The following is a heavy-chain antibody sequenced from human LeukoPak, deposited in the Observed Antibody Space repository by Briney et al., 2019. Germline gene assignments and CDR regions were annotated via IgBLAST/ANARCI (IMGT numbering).Heavy chain of an antibody. CDR3: AREPGPGYFDY. V-gene: IGHV3-21*01. CDR2: ISSSSSYI. J-gene: IGHJ4*02. Sequence: GGSLRLSCAASGFTFSSYSMNWVRQAPGKGLEWVSSISSSSSYIYYADSVKGRFTISRDNAKNSLYLQMNSLRAEDTAVYYCAREPGPGYFDYWGQGTLVTVSS. D-gene: IGHD6-13*01. CDR1: GFTFSSYS.